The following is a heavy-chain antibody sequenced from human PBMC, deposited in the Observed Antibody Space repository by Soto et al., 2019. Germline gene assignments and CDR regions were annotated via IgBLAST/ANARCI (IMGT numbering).Heavy chain of an antibody. Sequence: PSETLSLTCTVSGGSISSGGYYWSWIRQHPGKGLEWIGYIYYSGSTYYNPSLKSRVTISVDTSKNQFSLKLSSVTAADTAVYYCAVREWLLDPYYYYGMDVWGQGTTGTVS. J-gene: IGHJ6*02. CDR3: AVREWLLDPYYYYGMDV. V-gene: IGHV4-31*03. CDR2: IYYSGST. D-gene: IGHD3-3*01. CDR1: GGSISSGGYY.